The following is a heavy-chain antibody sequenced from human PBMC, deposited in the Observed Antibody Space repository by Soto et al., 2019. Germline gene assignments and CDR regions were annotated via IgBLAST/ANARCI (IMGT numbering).Heavy chain of an antibody. D-gene: IGHD6-19*01. J-gene: IGHJ6*02. CDR2: IYYSGST. CDR1: GGSIGSYY. CDR3: ARVVAVAGTMGYYYYGMDV. V-gene: IGHV4-59*01. Sequence: PSETLSVTCTVSGGSIGSYYWSWIRQPPGKGLEWIGYIYYSGSTNYNPSLKSRVTISVDPSKNQFSVKLSSVTAADTDVYYCARVVAVAGTMGYYYYGMDVGGQGTTVTVS.